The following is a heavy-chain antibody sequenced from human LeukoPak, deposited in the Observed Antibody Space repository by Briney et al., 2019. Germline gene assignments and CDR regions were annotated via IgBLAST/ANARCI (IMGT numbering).Heavy chain of an antibody. CDR1: GYTFTGYY. Sequence: GASVKVSCKASGYTFTGYYMHWVRQARGQGLEWMGWINPNSGGTNYAQKFQGRVTMTRDTSISTAYMELSRLRSDDTAVYYCARVGRGYYDSSVSYDYWGQGTLVTVSS. V-gene: IGHV1-2*02. CDR2: INPNSGGT. CDR3: ARVGRGYYDSSVSYDY. D-gene: IGHD3-22*01. J-gene: IGHJ4*02.